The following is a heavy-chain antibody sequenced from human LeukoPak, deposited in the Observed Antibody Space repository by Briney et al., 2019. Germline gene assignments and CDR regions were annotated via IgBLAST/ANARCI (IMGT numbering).Heavy chain of an antibody. D-gene: IGHD3-3*01. V-gene: IGHV3-30-3*01. Sequence: GRSLRLSCAASRFFFSSYAMHWVRQAPGKGLEWLAVISSDGTNKYYADSVKGRFTISRDNSKNTLYLQMNSLRVEDTAVYYCARCRENDFWSGSPVDYWGQGTLVTVPS. J-gene: IGHJ4*02. CDR3: ARCRENDFWSGSPVDY. CDR1: RFFFSSYA. CDR2: ISSDGTNK.